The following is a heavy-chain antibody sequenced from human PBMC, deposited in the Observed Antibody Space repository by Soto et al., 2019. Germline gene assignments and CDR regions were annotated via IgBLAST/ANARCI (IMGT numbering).Heavy chain of an antibody. CDR3: ARDEGHSGYDLDY. Sequence: EVQLVESGGGLVKPGGSLRLSCAASGFTFSSYSMNWVRQAPGKGLEWVSSISSSSSYIYYADSVKGRFTISRDNAKNSLYLQMNSLRAEDTAVYYCARDEGHSGYDLDYWGQGTLVTVSS. J-gene: IGHJ4*02. CDR1: GFTFSSYS. V-gene: IGHV3-21*01. D-gene: IGHD5-12*01. CDR2: ISSSSSYI.